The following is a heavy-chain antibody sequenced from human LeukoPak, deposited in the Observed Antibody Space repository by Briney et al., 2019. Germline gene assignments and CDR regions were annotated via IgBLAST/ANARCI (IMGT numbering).Heavy chain of an antibody. J-gene: IGHJ4*02. D-gene: IGHD5-12*01. CDR2: IYPGDSDT. Sequence: GESLKISCKGSGYSFTNYWIGWVRQIPGKGLEWVGIIYPGDSDTRYSPSFQGQVTLSADKSINTAYLQWSSLKASDTAMYYCARRRYSDYEDFDYWGQGTLVTVSS. V-gene: IGHV5-51*01. CDR1: GYSFTNYW. CDR3: ARRRYSDYEDFDY.